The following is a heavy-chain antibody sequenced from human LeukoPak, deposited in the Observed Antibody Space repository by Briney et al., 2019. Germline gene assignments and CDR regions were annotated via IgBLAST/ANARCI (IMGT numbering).Heavy chain of an antibody. D-gene: IGHD6-19*01. CDR2: INPSGGST. Sequence: ASVKVSCKASGYTFTSYYMHWVRQAPGQGLEWMGIINPSGGSTSYAQKFQGRVTITRDTSTSTVYMELSSLRSEDTAVYYCARDLSGRAVAGIGSMDVWGQGTTVTVSS. CDR3: ARDLSGRAVAGIGSMDV. V-gene: IGHV1-46*01. CDR1: GYTFTSYY. J-gene: IGHJ6*02.